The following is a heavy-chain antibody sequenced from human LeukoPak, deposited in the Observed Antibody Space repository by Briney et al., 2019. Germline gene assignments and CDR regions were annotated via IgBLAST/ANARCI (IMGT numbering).Heavy chain of an antibody. CDR3: ARGLSMIVVVVHDWYFDL. CDR1: GGSISSSSYY. J-gene: IGHJ2*01. D-gene: IGHD3-22*01. V-gene: IGHV4-39*01. Sequence: SETLSLTCTVSGGSISSSSYYWGWICQPPGKGLEWIGNIYYSRSTHYSPSLKSRVTISVGTSKNQFSLKLSSVTAADTAVYYCARGLSMIVVVVHDWYFDLWGRGTLVTVSS. CDR2: IYYSRST.